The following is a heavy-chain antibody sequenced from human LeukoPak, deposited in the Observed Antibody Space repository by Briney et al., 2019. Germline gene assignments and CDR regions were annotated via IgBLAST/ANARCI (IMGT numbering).Heavy chain of an antibody. CDR3: ARDRTYYYDSSGSNDAFDI. CDR2: ISSSSSYI. D-gene: IGHD3-22*01. CDR1: GFTFSSYS. Sequence: GGSLRLSCAASGFTFSSYSMNWVRQAPGKGLEWVSSISSSSSYIYYADSVKGRFTISRDNAKNSLYLQMNSPRAEDTAVYYCARDRTYYYDSSGSNDAFDIWGQGTMVTVSS. V-gene: IGHV3-21*01. J-gene: IGHJ3*02.